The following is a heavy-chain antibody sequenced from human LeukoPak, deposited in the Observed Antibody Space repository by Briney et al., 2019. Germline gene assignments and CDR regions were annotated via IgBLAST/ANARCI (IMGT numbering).Heavy chain of an antibody. CDR3: ARGGYSSSWYVVGYYYYYMDV. V-gene: IGHV3-11*04. Sequence: GGSLRLSCAASGFTFSDYYMSWIRQAPGKGLEWVSYISSSGSTIYYADSVKGRFTISRDNAKNSLYLQMNSLRAEDTAVYYCARGGYSSSWYVVGYYYYYMDVWGKGTTVTVSS. CDR1: GFTFSDYY. CDR2: ISSSGSTI. D-gene: IGHD6-13*01. J-gene: IGHJ6*03.